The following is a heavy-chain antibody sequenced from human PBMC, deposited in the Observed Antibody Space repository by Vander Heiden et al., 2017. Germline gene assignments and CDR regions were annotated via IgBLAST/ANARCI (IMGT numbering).Heavy chain of an antibody. CDR3: TRPGAVSLFDY. CDR1: GFTFSGAA. Sequence: EVQLVESGGGLVQPGGSLNLSCAASGFTFSGAAMQWGGQASGKGLEWVGRIRSKANSYATAYAASVKGRFTISRDDSKNTAYLQMNSLKTEDTAVYYCTRPGAVSLFDYWGQGTLVTVSS. J-gene: IGHJ4*02. CDR2: IRSKANSYAT. D-gene: IGHD3-16*02. V-gene: IGHV3-73*02.